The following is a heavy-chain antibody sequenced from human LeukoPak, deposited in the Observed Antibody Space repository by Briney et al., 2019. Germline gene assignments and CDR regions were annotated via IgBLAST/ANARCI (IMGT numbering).Heavy chain of an antibody. J-gene: IGHJ5*02. Sequence: SETLSLTCTVSGGSISSYYWSWIRQPPGKGLEWIGSIYYSGSTYYNPSLKSRVTISVDTSKNQFSLKLSSVTAADTAVYYCARDRSIAAGWFDPWGQGTLVTVSS. CDR2: IYYSGST. V-gene: IGHV4-59*12. D-gene: IGHD6-13*01. CDR3: ARDRSIAAGWFDP. CDR1: GGSISSYY.